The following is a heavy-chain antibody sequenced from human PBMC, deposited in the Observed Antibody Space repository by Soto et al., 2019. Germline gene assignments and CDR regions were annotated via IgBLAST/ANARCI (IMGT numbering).Heavy chain of an antibody. J-gene: IGHJ3*02. CDR3: ARDYGSGSYRAFDI. CDR1: GGSFSGYY. D-gene: IGHD3-10*01. CDR2: INHSGST. V-gene: IGHV4-34*01. Sequence: ASETLSLTCAVYGGSFSGYYWSWIRQSPGKGLEWIGEINHSGSTNYNPSLKSRVTISVDTSKNQFSLKLSSVTAADTAVYYCARDYGSGSYRAFDIWGQGTMVTVSS.